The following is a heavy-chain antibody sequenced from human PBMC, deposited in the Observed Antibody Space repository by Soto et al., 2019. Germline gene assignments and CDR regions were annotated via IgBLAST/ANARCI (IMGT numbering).Heavy chain of an antibody. J-gene: IGHJ6*02. CDR3: ARDSGAARYYYYGMDV. CDR2: ISAYNGNT. V-gene: IGHV1-18*04. CDR1: GYTFTSYG. D-gene: IGHD6-6*01. Sequence: GASVKVSCKASGYTFTSYGISWVRQAPGQGLEWMGWISAYNGNTNYAQKLQGRVTMTTDTFTSTAYMELRSLRSDDTAVYYCARDSGAARYYYYGMDVWGQGTTVTVSS.